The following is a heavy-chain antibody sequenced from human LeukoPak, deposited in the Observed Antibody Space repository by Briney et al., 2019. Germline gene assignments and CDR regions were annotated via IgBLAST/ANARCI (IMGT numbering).Heavy chain of an antibody. Sequence: GGSLRLSCAASGFTFSRYWMSWVRQAPGKGLEWAANIKQDGSEKYYVDSVKGRFTISRDNAKNSLYLQMNSLRAEDTAVYYCARVLDGYNYWPFDDWGQETLVTVSS. CDR2: IKQDGSEK. J-gene: IGHJ4*02. CDR1: GFTFSRYW. CDR3: ARVLDGYNYWPFDD. V-gene: IGHV3-7*04. D-gene: IGHD5-24*01.